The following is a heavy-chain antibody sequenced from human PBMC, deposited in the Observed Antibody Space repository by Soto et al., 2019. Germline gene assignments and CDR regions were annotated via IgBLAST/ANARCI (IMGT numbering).Heavy chain of an antibody. V-gene: IGHV3-33*01. D-gene: IGHD3-10*01. CDR3: ARDRGGSSGSYYRDYYYYGMDV. CDR1: GFTFSSYG. CDR2: IWYDGSNK. Sequence: GGSLRLSCAASGFTFSSYGMHWVRPAPGKGLEWVAVIWYDGSNKYYADSVKGRFTISRDNSKNTLYLQMNSLRAEDTAVYYCARDRGGSSGSYYRDYYYYGMDVWGQGTTVTVSS. J-gene: IGHJ6*02.